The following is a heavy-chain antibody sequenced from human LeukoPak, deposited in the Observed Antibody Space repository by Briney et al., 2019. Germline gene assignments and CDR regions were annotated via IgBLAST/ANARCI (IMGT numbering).Heavy chain of an antibody. CDR3: AREYCSGGSCYSDAFDI. D-gene: IGHD2-15*01. CDR1: GFTFSSYA. CDR2: ISGSTTST. J-gene: IGHJ3*02. Sequence: GGSLRLSCAASGFTFSSYAMKWVRQAPGKGLEWVSAISGSTTSTNYADSVKGRFTISRDNSKNTLYLQMNSLRAEDTAVYYCAREYCSGGSCYSDAFDIWGQGTMVTVSS. V-gene: IGHV3-23*01.